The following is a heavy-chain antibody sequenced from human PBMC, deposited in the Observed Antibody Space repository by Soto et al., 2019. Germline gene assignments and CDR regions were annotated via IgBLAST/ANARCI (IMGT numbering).Heavy chain of an antibody. Sequence: QVQLVQSGAEVKKPGSSVKVSCKASGGTFSSYAISWVRQAPGQGLEWMGGIIPIFGTANYAQKFQGRVTITADESTSTAYMELSSLRSEDTAVYYCARARLGSSSWYIPPDPSHYYYYYGMDVWGQGTTVTVSS. J-gene: IGHJ6*02. D-gene: IGHD6-13*01. CDR2: IIPIFGTA. CDR3: ARARLGSSSWYIPPDPSHYYYYYGMDV. V-gene: IGHV1-69*01. CDR1: GGTFSSYA.